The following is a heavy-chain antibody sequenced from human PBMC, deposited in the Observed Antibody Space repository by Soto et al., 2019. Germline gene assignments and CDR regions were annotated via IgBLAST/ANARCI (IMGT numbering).Heavy chain of an antibody. Sequence: SQTLSLTCAISGDSVSSNSAAWTWIRQSPSRGLEWLGRTYYRSKWYNDYAVSVKSRITLNPDTSKNQFSLQLNSVTPEDTAGYSSARAQYSSGWYYYYCGMDVWGQGTTVTVSS. CDR1: GDSVSSNSAA. V-gene: IGHV6-1*01. J-gene: IGHJ6*02. CDR3: ARAQYSSGWYYYYCGMDV. CDR2: TYYRSKWYN. D-gene: IGHD6-25*01.